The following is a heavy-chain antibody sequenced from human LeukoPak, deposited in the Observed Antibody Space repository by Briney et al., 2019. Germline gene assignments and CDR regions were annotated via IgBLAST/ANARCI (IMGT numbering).Heavy chain of an antibody. CDR3: ARAKFTCQPGGV. CDR2: IHHNGST. D-gene: IGHD2/OR15-2a*01. J-gene: IGHJ3*01. V-gene: IGHV4-34*01. Sequence: GSLRLSCAVSGFTVSSNYMSWIRQPPGKGLEWIGEIHHNGSTNCNPSLKSRVVMSLDTSKNQFSLNLNSVTAADTAVYYCARAKFTCQPGGVWGQGTMVTVSS. CDR1: GFTVSSNY.